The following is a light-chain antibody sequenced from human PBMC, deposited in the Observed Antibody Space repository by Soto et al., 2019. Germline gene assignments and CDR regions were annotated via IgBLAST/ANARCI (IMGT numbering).Light chain of an antibody. CDR3: AAWDGSLSGVV. Sequence: QSVLTQPPSASGTPGQRVTISCSGSSSNIGSNYVYWYQQLPGTAPKLLIFRNNQRPSGVPDRFSGSKSGTSASLAISGLRFEDEADYHCAAWDGSLSGVVFGGGTKLTVL. CDR1: SSNIGSNY. V-gene: IGLV1-47*01. CDR2: RNN. J-gene: IGLJ2*01.